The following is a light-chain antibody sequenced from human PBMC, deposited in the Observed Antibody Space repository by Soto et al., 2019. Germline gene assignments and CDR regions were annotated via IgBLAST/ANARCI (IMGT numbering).Light chain of an antibody. Sequence: EKVMTQSPAALSVSPGERATLSCRASQSVNSNLAWYQQKPGQAPRLLLYGASTRATGIPARFSGSASGTEFTLTLSSLQSEDSAVYYCHQYNDWPLTFGGGTKVEIK. CDR1: QSVNSN. V-gene: IGKV3-15*01. CDR3: HQYNDWPLT. CDR2: GAS. J-gene: IGKJ4*01.